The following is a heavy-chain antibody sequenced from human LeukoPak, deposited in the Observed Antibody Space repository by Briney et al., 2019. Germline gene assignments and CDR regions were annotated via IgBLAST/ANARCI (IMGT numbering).Heavy chain of an antibody. CDR3: AGPSSGSYSYAFDI. Sequence: SETLSLTCTVSGGSISSNSYYWGWIRQPPGKGLEWIGSIYYSGSTYYNPSLKSRVTISVDTSKNQFSLKLSSVTAADTAVYYCAGPSSGSYSYAFDIWGQGTMLTVSS. V-gene: IGHV4-39*01. D-gene: IGHD3-10*01. CDR2: IYYSGST. CDR1: GGSISSNSYY. J-gene: IGHJ3*02.